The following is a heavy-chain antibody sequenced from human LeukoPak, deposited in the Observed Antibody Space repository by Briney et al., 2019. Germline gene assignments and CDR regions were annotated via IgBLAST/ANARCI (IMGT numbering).Heavy chain of an antibody. CDR3: ARGYPDY. V-gene: IGHV4-31*03. CDR1: GGSISGYY. J-gene: IGHJ4*02. Sequence: SETLSLTCTVSGGSISGYYWSWIRQHPGKGLEWIGYIYYSGSTYYNPSLKSRVTISVDTSKNQFSLKLSSVTAADTAVYYCARGYPDYWGQGTLVTVSS. D-gene: IGHD1-1*01. CDR2: IYYSGST.